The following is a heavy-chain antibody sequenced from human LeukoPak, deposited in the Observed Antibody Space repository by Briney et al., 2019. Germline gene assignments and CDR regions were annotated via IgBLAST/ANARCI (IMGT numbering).Heavy chain of an antibody. J-gene: IGHJ3*02. V-gene: IGHV4-34*01. D-gene: IGHD3-22*01. CDR3: ARGYPQIVVVMADAFDI. CDR2: INHSGST. Sequence: SETLSLTCAVYGGSFSGYYWSWIRQPPGKGLEWIGEINHSGSTNYNPSLKSRVTISVDTSKNHFSLKLSSVTAADTAVYYCARGYPQIVVVMADAFDILGRRTMVTVSS. CDR1: GGSFSGYY.